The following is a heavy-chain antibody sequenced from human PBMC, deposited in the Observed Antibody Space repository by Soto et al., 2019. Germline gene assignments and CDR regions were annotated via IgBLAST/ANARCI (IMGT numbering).Heavy chain of an antibody. V-gene: IGHV3-33*01. D-gene: IGHD2-15*01. CDR3: ARDRLPDIVVVSWFDP. J-gene: IGHJ5*02. Sequence: GSLRLSCAASGFTFSSYGMHWVRQAPGKGLEWVAVIWYDGSNKYYADSVKGRFTISRDNSKNTLYLQMNSLRAEDTAVYYCARDRLPDIVVVSWFDPWGQGTLVTVSS. CDR1: GFTFSSYG. CDR2: IWYDGSNK.